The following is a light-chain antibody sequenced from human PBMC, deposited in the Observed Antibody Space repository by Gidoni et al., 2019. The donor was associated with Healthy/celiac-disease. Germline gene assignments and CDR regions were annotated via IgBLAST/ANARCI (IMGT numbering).Light chain of an antibody. CDR1: QSVLYSSNNKNY. CDR2: WAS. Sequence: DLVMTPSPDSLAVSLGERATINCKSSQSVLYSSNNKNYLAWYQQKPGQPPKLLIYWASTRESGVPDRFSGSGSGTDFTLTISSLQAEDVAVYYCQQYYSTPYTFXQXTKLEIK. V-gene: IGKV4-1*01. CDR3: QQYYSTPYT. J-gene: IGKJ2*01.